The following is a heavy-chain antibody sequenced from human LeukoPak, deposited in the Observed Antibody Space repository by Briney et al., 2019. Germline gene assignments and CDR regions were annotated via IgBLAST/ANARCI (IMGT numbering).Heavy chain of an antibody. D-gene: IGHD6-19*01. J-gene: IGHJ4*02. CDR2: ISGSGGST. Sequence: GGSLRLSCAAPGFSFSSNWMGWVRQAPGKGLEWVSAISGSGGSTYYADSVKGRFTISRDNSKNTLYLQMNSLRAEDTAVYYCAKDDTSSGWYFLDYWGQGTLVTVSS. CDR3: AKDDTSSGWYFLDY. CDR1: GFSFSSNW. V-gene: IGHV3-23*01.